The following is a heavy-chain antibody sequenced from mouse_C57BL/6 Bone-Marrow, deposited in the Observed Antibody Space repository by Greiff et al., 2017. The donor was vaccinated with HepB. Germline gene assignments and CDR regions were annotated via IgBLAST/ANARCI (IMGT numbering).Heavy chain of an antibody. V-gene: IGHV1-42*01. Sequence: EVQLQQSGPELVKPGASVKISCKASGYSFTGYYMNWVKQSPEKSLEWIGELNPSTGGTTYNQKFKATATLTVDKSSSTAYMQLKSLTSEDSAVYYCARIGTGNWYFDVWGTGTTVTVSS. D-gene: IGHD3-3*01. CDR2: LNPSTGGT. CDR1: GYSFTGYY. CDR3: ARIGTGNWYFDV. J-gene: IGHJ1*03.